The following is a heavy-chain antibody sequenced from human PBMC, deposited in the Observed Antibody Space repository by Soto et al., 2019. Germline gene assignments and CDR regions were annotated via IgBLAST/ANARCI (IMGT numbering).Heavy chain of an antibody. D-gene: IGHD3-22*01. Sequence: ASVKVSCKASGGTFSSYAISWVRQAPGQGLEWMGGIIPIFGTANYAQKFQGRVTITADESTSTAYMELSSLRSEDTAVYYCARGLDYYDSSGYYYSWGQGTVVAVSS. J-gene: IGHJ4*02. CDR2: IIPIFGTA. CDR1: GGTFSSYA. CDR3: ARGLDYYDSSGYYYS. V-gene: IGHV1-69*13.